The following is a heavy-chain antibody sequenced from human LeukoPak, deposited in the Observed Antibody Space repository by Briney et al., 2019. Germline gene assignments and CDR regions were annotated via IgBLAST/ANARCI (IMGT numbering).Heavy chain of an antibody. CDR1: GYTLTELS. Sequence: ASVKVSCKVSGYTLTELSMHWVRQAPGKGLEWMGGFDPEDGETIYAQKFQGRVTMTKDTSTDTAYMELSSLRSEDTAVYYCATDSQYSSSSFDYWGQGTLVTVSS. CDR2: FDPEDGET. CDR3: ATDSQYSSSSFDY. D-gene: IGHD6-13*01. V-gene: IGHV1-24*01. J-gene: IGHJ4*02.